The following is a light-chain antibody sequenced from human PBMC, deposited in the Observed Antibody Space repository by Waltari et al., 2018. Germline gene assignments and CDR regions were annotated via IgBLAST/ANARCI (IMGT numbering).Light chain of an antibody. CDR2: DAS. CDR1: QSVDYY. Sequence: EIVLTQSPATLSLPPGEGATLPCRASQSVDYYLAWYQQKPGQAPRLLIHDASNRACGVPARFSGSGSGTDFSLTISSLEPEDFAVYYCQQRRNWPITFGQGTRLEIK. J-gene: IGKJ5*01. CDR3: QQRRNWPIT. V-gene: IGKV3-11*01.